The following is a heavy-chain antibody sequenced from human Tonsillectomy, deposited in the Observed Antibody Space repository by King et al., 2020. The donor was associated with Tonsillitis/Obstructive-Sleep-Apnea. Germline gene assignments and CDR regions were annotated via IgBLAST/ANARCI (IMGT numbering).Heavy chain of an antibody. CDR3: ARNVRDDYGTNFDY. Sequence: QLQESGPGLVKPSETLSLTCSVSGHSIRSSSYYCGWIRQPPGKGLEWIGTIYYTGSTYYNPSLKSRVTITVDTSKNQFSLKLSSVPAADTAVYYCARNVRDDYGTNFDYWGQGTLVTVSS. J-gene: IGHJ4*02. D-gene: IGHD4-17*01. CDR1: GHSIRSSSYY. V-gene: IGHV4-39*01. CDR2: IYYTGST.